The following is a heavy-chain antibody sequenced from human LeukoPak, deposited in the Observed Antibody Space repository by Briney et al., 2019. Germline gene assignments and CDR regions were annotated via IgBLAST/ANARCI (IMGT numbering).Heavy chain of an antibody. J-gene: IGHJ4*02. D-gene: IGHD5-24*01. CDR3: GRHNAGYIPFDY. CDR1: GGSISSGNYY. Sequence: SETLSLTCTVSGGSISSGNYYWDWIRQSPGKGLEWIGNIYYNGNTYYNPPLTGRDTMSVDTSKNPFSLNLYSVTAADTAVDYCGRHNAGYIPFDYWGQGILVTVSS. CDR2: IYYNGNT. V-gene: IGHV4-39*01.